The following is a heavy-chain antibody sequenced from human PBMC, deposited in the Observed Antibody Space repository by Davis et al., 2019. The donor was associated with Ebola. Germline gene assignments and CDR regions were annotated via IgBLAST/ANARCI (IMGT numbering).Heavy chain of an antibody. V-gene: IGHV3-11*04. CDR3: ATAIVATISF. CDR2: ISGSATST. J-gene: IGHJ4*02. Sequence: PVQPLEWVSYISGSATSTFYADSVKGRFTISRDNAKNSLYLQMNSLRAEDTAVYYCATAIVATISFWGQGTLVTVSS. D-gene: IGHD5-12*01.